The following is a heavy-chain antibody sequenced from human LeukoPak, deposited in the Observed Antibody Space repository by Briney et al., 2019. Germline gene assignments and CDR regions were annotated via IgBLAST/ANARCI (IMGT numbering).Heavy chain of an antibody. J-gene: IGHJ4*02. D-gene: IGHD3-10*01. V-gene: IGHV3-23*01. CDR3: AKDKGRTMVRGSFDY. Sequence: GGSLRLSCAASGFTFSSYAMSRVRQAPGKGLEWVSAISGSGGSTYYADSVKGRFTISRDNSKKTLYLQMNSLRAEDTAVYYCAKDKGRTMVRGSFDYWGQGTLVTVSS. CDR1: GFTFSSYA. CDR2: ISGSGGST.